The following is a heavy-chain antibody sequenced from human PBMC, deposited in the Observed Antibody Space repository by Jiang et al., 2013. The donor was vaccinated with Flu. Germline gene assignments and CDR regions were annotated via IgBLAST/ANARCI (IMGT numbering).Heavy chain of an antibody. V-gene: IGHV3-30*19. CDR1: GFTFSSYG. D-gene: IGHD3-10*01. Sequence: GVVQPGRSLRLSCAASGFTFSSYGMHWVRQAPGKGLEWVAVISYDGSNKYYADSVKGRFTISRDNSKNTLYLQMNSLRAEDTAVYYCARVTMVLYGMDVWGQGTTVTVSS. CDR2: ISYDGSNK. J-gene: IGHJ6*02. CDR3: ARVTMVLYGMDV.